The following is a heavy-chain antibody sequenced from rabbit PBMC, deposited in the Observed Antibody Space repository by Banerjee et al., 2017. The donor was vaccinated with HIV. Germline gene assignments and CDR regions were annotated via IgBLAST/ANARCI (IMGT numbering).Heavy chain of an antibody. Sequence: QQLEESGGDLVKPGASLTLTCTASGFSFGQDMCWVRQAPWKGLEWIACINTRSGNTVYANWAKGRFTISKTSSTTVTLQMTSLTAADTATYFCVRDYRYASSSGYYDLWGPGTLVTVS. D-gene: IGHD1-1*01. V-gene: IGHV1S40*01. CDR2: INTRSGNT. J-gene: IGHJ4*01. CDR3: VRDYRYASSSGYYDL. CDR1: GFSFGQD.